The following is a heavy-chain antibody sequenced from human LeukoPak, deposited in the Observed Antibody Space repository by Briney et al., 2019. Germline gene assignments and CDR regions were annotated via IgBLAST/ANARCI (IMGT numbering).Heavy chain of an antibody. V-gene: IGHV1-2*04. J-gene: IGHJ4*02. Sequence: GASVKVSCKASGYTFTGYYMHWVRQAPGQGLEWMGWINPNSGGTNYAQKFQGWVTMTRDTSISTAYMELSRLRSDDTAVYYCAREADPGGSSSWTYDYWGQGTLVTVSS. CDR3: AREADPGGSSSWTYDY. D-gene: IGHD6-13*01. CDR1: GYTFTGYY. CDR2: INPNSGGT.